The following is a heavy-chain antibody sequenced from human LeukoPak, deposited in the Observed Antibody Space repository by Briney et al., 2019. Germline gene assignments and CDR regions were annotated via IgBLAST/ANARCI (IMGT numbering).Heavy chain of an antibody. Sequence: ASVKVSCKASGTYTLIELSMHWVRQAPGKGLEWMGGFDPEDGETIYAQKFKGRVNMTEDTSTDTAYMDLSSLRSEDTAVYYCATLQGETHFFYYWGQGTLVTVSS. CDR1: GTYTLIELS. J-gene: IGHJ4*02. CDR3: ATLQGETHFFYY. CDR2: FDPEDGET. D-gene: IGHD1-26*01. V-gene: IGHV1-24*01.